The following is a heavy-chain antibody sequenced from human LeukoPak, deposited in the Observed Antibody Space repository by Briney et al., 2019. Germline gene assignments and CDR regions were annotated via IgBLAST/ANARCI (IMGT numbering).Heavy chain of an antibody. D-gene: IGHD2-21*02. CDR1: GFAFSTYW. V-gene: IGHV3-74*01. CDR3: TTLYGDSLDY. J-gene: IGHJ4*02. CDR2: IKPDGSDT. Sequence: GGSLRLSCAASGFAFSTYWMYWVRQVAGKGLVWVSRIKPDGSDTDYADSVKGRFTISRDNARNTLYLQMNSLRAEDTAVYYCTTLYGDSLDYWGQGTLVTVSS.